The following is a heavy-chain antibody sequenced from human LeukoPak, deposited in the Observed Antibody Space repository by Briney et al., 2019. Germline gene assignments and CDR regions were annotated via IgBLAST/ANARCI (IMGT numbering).Heavy chain of an antibody. D-gene: IGHD6-19*01. Sequence: SETLSLTCTVSGGSISSYYWSWIRQPPGKGLEWIGYIYYSGSTNYNPSLKSRVTISVDTSKNQFSLKLSSVTAADTAVYYCARAVAGKGVWYYYYGMDVWGQGTTVTVSS. CDR1: GGSISSYY. CDR2: IYYSGST. J-gene: IGHJ6*02. V-gene: IGHV4-59*01. CDR3: ARAVAGKGVWYYYYGMDV.